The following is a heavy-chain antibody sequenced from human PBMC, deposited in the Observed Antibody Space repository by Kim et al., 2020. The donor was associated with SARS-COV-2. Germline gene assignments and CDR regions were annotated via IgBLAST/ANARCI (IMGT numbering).Heavy chain of an antibody. CDR2: IYYSGST. V-gene: IGHV4-31*03. D-gene: IGHD3-22*01. CDR1: GGSISSGGYY. Sequence: SETLSLTCTVSGGSISSGGYYWSWIRQHPGKGLEWIGYIYYSGSTYYNPSLKSRVTISVDTSKNQFSLKLSSVTAADTAVYYCARELRPDSSGYYYPYYYYGMDVWGQGTTVTVSS. CDR3: ARELRPDSSGYYYPYYYYGMDV. J-gene: IGHJ6*02.